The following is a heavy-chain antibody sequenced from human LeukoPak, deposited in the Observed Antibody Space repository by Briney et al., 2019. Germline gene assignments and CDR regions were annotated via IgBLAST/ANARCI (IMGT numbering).Heavy chain of an antibody. D-gene: IGHD4-23*01. V-gene: IGHV3-53*01. CDR2: IYNGGSI. CDR3: ARTGGGNSGPFDY. Sequence: SGGSLRLSCVASGIIVRNNYMTWVRQAPGKGLEWVSVIYNGGSIYYGDSVKGRFTISADNSRNMVYLQMNGLRAEDTAVYYCARTGGGNSGPFDYWGLGTLVTVSS. J-gene: IGHJ4*02. CDR1: GIIVRNNY.